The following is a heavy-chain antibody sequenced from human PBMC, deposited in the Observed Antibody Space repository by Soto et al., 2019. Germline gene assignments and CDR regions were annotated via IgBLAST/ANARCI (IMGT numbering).Heavy chain of an antibody. CDR3: AREDTAMVTGLFDY. CDR1: GFTFSSYS. Sequence: GGSLRLSCAASGFTFSSYSMNWVRQAPGKGLEWVSSISSSSSYIYYADSVKGRFTISRDNAKNSLYLQMNSLRAEDPAVYYCAREDTAMVTGLFDYWGQGTLVTVSS. D-gene: IGHD5-18*01. V-gene: IGHV3-21*01. J-gene: IGHJ4*02. CDR2: ISSSSSYI.